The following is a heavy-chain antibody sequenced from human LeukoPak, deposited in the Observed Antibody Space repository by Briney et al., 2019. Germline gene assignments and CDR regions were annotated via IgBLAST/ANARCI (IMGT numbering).Heavy chain of an antibody. J-gene: IGHJ4*02. CDR3: ARGIGNGYRLFDY. CDR1: GYTFTSYF. Sequence: ASVKGSCKASGYTFTSYFMHWVRQAPGQGLEWMGIINPNGGSTRYAHKFQGRVTMTRDTSTRTLFIEMSSLRSEDTAVYYCARGIGNGYRLFDYWGQGTLVTVSS. CDR2: INPNGGST. V-gene: IGHV1-46*01. D-gene: IGHD5-24*01.